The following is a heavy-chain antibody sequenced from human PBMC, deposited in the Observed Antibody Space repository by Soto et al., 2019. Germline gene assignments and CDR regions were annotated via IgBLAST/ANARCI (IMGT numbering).Heavy chain of an antibody. CDR1: GGSISSGGYY. Sequence: QVQLQESGPGLVKPSQTLSLTCTVSGGSISSGGYYWSWIRQHPGKGLEWIGYIYYSGSTYYNPSLKSRVTISVDTSKNQFSLKLSSVTAADTAVYYCARLVPAAMYYYYYGMDVWGQGTTVTVSS. V-gene: IGHV4-31*03. CDR3: ARLVPAAMYYYYYGMDV. CDR2: IYYSGST. J-gene: IGHJ6*02. D-gene: IGHD2-2*01.